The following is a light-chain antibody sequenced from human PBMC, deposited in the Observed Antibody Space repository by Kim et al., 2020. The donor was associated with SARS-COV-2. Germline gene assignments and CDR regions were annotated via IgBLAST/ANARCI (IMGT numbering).Light chain of an antibody. CDR3: QSYDNSLSGYVI. V-gene: IGLV1-40*01. CDR1: SSDIGAGHD. J-gene: IGLJ2*01. Sequence: QSVLTQPPSVSGAPGPRFPLSFIGSSSDIGAGHDVHWYQQLPGTAPKLLIYGNFNRPSGVPDRFSGSKSGASASLAITGLQAEDEADYYCQSYDNSLSGYVIFGGGTKVTVL. CDR2: GNF.